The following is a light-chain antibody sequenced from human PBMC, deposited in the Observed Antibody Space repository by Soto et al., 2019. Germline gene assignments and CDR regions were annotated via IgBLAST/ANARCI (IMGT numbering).Light chain of an antibody. CDR1: RSVTNNY. CDR2: GTS. V-gene: IGKV3-20*01. Sequence: EIVLTQSPGTLSLSPGERATLSCRASRSVTNNYLAWYQQKPGQAPRLLISGTSNRATGIPDRFSGSGSGTDFSLTITRLEPEDFAVYYCQHYGYKHPRGTFGQGTKVEIK. J-gene: IGKJ1*01. CDR3: QHYGYKHPRGT.